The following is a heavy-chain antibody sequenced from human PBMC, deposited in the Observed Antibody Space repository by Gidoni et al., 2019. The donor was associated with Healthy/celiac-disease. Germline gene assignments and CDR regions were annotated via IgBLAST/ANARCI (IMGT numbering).Heavy chain of an antibody. D-gene: IGHD6-13*01. V-gene: IGHV4-59*01. CDR2: IYYSGST. J-gene: IGHJ5*02. CDR1: GGSISSYY. CDR3: ARVAAAVTGHNWFDP. Sequence: QVQLQESGPGLVKPSETLSLTCTVSGGSISSYYWSWIRQPPGKGLEWIGYIYYSGSTNYNPSLKSRVTISVDTSKNQFSRKLSSVTAADTAVYYCARVAAAVTGHNWFDPWGQGTLVTVSS.